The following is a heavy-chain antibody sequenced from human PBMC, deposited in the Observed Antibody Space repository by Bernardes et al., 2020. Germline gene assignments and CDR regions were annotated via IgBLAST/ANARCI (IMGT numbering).Heavy chain of an antibody. J-gene: IGHJ4*02. CDR1: GFTFSDYY. CDR2: ISSSSSYT. V-gene: IGHV3-11*06. Sequence: GGSLRLSCAASGFTFSDYYMSWVRQAPGKGLELVSYISSSSSYTKYADSVKGRFTISRDNAKNSLYLQMNSLRAEDTAVYFCARGGGNNYFDYWGQGTLVTVSS. D-gene: IGHD6-25*01. CDR3: ARGGGNNYFDY.